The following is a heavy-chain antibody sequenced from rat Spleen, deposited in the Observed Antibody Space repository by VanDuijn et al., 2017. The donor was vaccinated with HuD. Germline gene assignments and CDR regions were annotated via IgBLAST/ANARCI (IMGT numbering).Heavy chain of an antibody. Sequence: EVQLVESGGGLVQPGRSLKLSCAASGFTFSDYGMAWVRQAPTKGLEWVATIVFDGSNTYYRDSVKGRFTISRDNAKNTLSLQMDSLRSEDTATYYCATDLVEEVYFDYWGQGVMVTVSS. D-gene: IGHD1-1*01. J-gene: IGHJ2*01. CDR3: ATDLVEEVYFDY. V-gene: IGHV5S10*01. CDR2: IVFDGSNT. CDR1: GFTFSDYG.